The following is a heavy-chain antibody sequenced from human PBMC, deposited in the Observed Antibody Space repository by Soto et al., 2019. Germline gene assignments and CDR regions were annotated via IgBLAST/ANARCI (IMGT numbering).Heavy chain of an antibody. CDR1: GFTFSSYA. D-gene: IGHD2-8*01. J-gene: IGHJ4*02. V-gene: IGHV3-23*01. CDR3: AKGLGYCTNGVCYTGVFDY. Sequence: EVQLLESGGGLVQPGGSLRLSCAASGFTFSSYAMSWVRQAPGKGLEWVSAISGSGGSTYYADSVKGRFTISRDNSKYTLYLQMNSLRAEDTAVYYCAKGLGYCTNGVCYTGVFDYWGQGTLVTVSS. CDR2: ISGSGGST.